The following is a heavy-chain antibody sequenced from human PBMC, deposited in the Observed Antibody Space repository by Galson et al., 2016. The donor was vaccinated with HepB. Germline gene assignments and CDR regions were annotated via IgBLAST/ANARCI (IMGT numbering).Heavy chain of an antibody. V-gene: IGHV3-21*01. D-gene: IGHD3-3*01. J-gene: IGHJ6*04. CDR1: GFTLRDYD. CDR3: ARDRQSPKIDIWSAYYVDYGMDV. Sequence: SLRLSCAASGFTLRDYDMNWIRQAPGKGLEWVSSISGGGSHIYYADSVKGRFTISRDNAKNSLYLQMNSLRAEDTAVYYCARDRQSPKIDIWSAYYVDYGMDVRGKGPTVTAPS. CDR2: ISGGGSHI.